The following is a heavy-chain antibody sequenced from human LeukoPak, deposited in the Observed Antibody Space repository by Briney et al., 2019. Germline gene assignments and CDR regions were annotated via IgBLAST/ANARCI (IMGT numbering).Heavy chain of an antibody. Sequence: ASVKVSCKASGYTFTSYYMHWVRQAPGQGLEWMGIINPSGGSTSYAQKFQGRVTMTRDTSTSTAYMELRSLRPDDTAVYYCARYCVGGSCYSRELDYWGQGTLVTVSS. J-gene: IGHJ4*02. CDR2: INPSGGST. CDR1: GYTFTSYY. D-gene: IGHD2-15*01. V-gene: IGHV1-46*01. CDR3: ARYCVGGSCYSRELDY.